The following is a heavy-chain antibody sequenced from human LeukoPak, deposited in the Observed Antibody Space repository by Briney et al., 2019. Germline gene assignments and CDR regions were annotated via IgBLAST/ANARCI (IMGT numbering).Heavy chain of an antibody. CDR1: GYTCTVYY. J-gene: IGHJ5*02. CDR2: INPNSDGT. CDR3: ARADGYSYVYGGNAWSAP. Sequence: GASVNLSCKASGYTCTVYYMHGVPDAPGQGLECRVWINPNSDGTNYTQKFQVRFTVTREMSMSTAYMELSRLRAAATAVYYYARADGYSYVYGGNAWSAPWGQGTLVTVSS. D-gene: IGHD5-18*01. V-gene: IGHV1-2*02.